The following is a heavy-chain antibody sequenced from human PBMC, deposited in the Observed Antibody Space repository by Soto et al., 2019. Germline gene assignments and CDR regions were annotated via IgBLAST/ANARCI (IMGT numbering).Heavy chain of an antibody. CDR3: AKVWGSLTSPH. CDR2: ISSSGGST. J-gene: IGHJ4*02. D-gene: IGHD1-26*01. CDR1: GFTFSSYA. V-gene: IGHV3-23*01. Sequence: GGSLRLSCAASGFTFSSYAMSWVRQAPGKGLEWVSAISSSGGSTYYADSVKGRFTISRDNSKNTLYLQMNSLRAEDTAVYYCAKVWGSLTSPHWGQGTLVTVSS.